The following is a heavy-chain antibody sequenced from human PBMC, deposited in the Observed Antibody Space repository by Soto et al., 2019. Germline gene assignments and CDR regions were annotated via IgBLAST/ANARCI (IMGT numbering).Heavy chain of an antibody. CDR3: AKDSLIQRYYYYGMDV. Sequence: QVQLVESGGGVVQPGRSLRLSCAASGFTFSSYGMHWVRQAPGKGLEWVAVISYDGSNKYYADSVKGRFTISRDNSKNTLYLQMNSLRAEDTAVYYCAKDSLIQRYYYYGMDVWGQGTTVTVSS. J-gene: IGHJ6*02. CDR2: ISYDGSNK. V-gene: IGHV3-30*18. CDR1: GFTFSSYG. D-gene: IGHD5-18*01.